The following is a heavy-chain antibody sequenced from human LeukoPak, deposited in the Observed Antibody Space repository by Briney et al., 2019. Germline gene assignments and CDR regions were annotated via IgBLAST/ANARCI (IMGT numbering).Heavy chain of an antibody. V-gene: IGHV7-4-1*02. CDR3: ARDDSYYGSGSSRY. CDR1: GNTFTSYA. Sequence: ASVKVSCKASGNTFTSYAMNWVRQAPGQGLEWMGWINTNTGNPTYAQGFTGRFAFSLDTSVSTAYLQISSLKAEDTAVYYCARDDSYYGSGSSRYWGQGTLVTVSS. CDR2: INTNTGNP. J-gene: IGHJ4*02. D-gene: IGHD3-10*01.